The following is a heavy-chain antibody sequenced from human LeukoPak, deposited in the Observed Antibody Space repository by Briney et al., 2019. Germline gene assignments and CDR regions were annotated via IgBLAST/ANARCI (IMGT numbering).Heavy chain of an antibody. CDR2: IRSEANSYAT. J-gene: IGHJ4*02. CDR3: TRHVDTAMDY. D-gene: IGHD5-18*01. CDR1: GFTFSGSA. V-gene: IGHV3-73*01. Sequence: GGSLKLSCAASGFTFSGSAMHWVRQASGKGLEWVGRIRSEANSYATAYAASVKGRFTISRDDSKNTAYLQMNSLKTEDTAVYYCTRHVDTAMDYWGQGTLVTVSS.